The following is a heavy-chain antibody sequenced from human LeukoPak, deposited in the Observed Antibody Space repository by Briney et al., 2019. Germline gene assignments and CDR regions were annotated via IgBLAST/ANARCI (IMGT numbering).Heavy chain of an antibody. V-gene: IGHV4-4*09. CDR2: IYTSGST. CDR1: GGSISSYY. Sequence: SETLSLTCTVSGGSISSYYWSWIRQPPGKGLEWIGYIYTSGSTNYNPSLKSRVTISVDTSKNQFSLKLNSVTAADTAVYYCARRRGWSGYYGNWFDPWGQGTLVTVSS. D-gene: IGHD3-3*01. CDR3: ARRRGWSGYYGNWFDP. J-gene: IGHJ5*02.